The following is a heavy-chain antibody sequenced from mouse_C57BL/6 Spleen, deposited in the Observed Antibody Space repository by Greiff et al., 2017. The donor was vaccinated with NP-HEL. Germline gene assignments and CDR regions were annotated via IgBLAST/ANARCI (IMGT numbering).Heavy chain of an antibody. CDR2: IYPGSGST. D-gene: IGHD2-1*01. CDR1: GYIFTSYW. Sequence: QVQLQQPGAELVKPGASVKMSCKASGYIFTSYWITWVKQRPGQGLEWIGDIYPGSGSTNYNEKFKSKATLTVDTSSSTAYMQLSSLTSEDSAVYYCARKDYGNYGPFAYWGQGTLVTVSA. J-gene: IGHJ3*01. CDR3: ARKDYGNYGPFAY. V-gene: IGHV1-55*01.